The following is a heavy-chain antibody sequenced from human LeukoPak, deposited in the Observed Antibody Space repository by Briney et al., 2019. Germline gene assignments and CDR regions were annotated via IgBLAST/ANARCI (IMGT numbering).Heavy chain of an antibody. CDR2: IYYSGST. Sequence: SETLSLTCTVSGGSISSSSYYWGWIRQPPGKGLEWIGSIYYSGSTYYNPSLKSRVTISVDTSKNQFSLKLSSVTAADTAVYYCARDSITMIPGYWGQGTLVTVSS. D-gene: IGHD3-22*01. CDR1: GGSISSSSYY. J-gene: IGHJ4*02. CDR3: ARDSITMIPGY. V-gene: IGHV4-39*07.